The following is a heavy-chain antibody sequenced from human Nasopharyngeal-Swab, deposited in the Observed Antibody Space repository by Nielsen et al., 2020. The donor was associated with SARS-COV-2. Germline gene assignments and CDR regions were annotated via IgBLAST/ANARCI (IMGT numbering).Heavy chain of an antibody. V-gene: IGHV4-34*01. Sequence: WIRQPPGKGLEWIGEINHSGSTNYNPSLKSRVTISVDTSKNQFSLKLSSVTAADTAVYYCARGKRSNYFRVSPPNWLDPWGQGTLVTVSS. CDR2: INHSGST. CDR3: ARGKRSNYFRVSPPNWLDP. D-gene: IGHD2/OR15-2a*01. J-gene: IGHJ5*02.